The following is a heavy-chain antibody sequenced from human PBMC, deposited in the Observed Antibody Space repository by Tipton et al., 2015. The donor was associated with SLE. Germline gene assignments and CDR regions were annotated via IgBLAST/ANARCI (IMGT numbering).Heavy chain of an antibody. J-gene: IGHJ4*02. Sequence: QSGPEVKTPGESLKISCKGAGYTFTNYWIGWVRQMPGKGLEWMGIIYPGDSDTRYSPSFQGQVTISADKSINTAYLQWSSLKASDTAMYYCARPPSYSSGWYYFDYWGQGTLVTVSS. CDR3: ARPPSYSSGWYYFDY. CDR1: GYTFTNYW. V-gene: IGHV5-51*01. D-gene: IGHD6-19*01. CDR2: IYPGDSDT.